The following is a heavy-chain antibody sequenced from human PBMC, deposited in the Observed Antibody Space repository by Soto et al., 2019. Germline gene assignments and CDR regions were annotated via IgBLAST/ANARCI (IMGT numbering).Heavy chain of an antibody. D-gene: IGHD2-2*01. J-gene: IGHJ3*02. Sequence: EVQLVESGGGLVQPGGSLRLSCEASGFSFSSYAMSWVRRPPGKGLEWVSTIVTSAGTKFNADSVKGRFSISRDNSKNIVYLQMNSLGVEDTAMYYCVKDLCSTSCYRAFHIWGQGTTVTVSS. CDR1: GFSFSSYA. V-gene: IGHV3-23*04. CDR2: IVTSAGTK. CDR3: VKDLCSTSCYRAFHI.